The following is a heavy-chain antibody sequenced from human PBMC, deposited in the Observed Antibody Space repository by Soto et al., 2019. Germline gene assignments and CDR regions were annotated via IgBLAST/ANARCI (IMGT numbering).Heavy chain of an antibody. CDR3: VVALAGRYFSGRFGP. J-gene: IGHJ5*02. CDR1: GFTFSNYW. D-gene: IGHD6-6*01. Sequence: GGSLRLSCAASGFTFSNYWMSWVRQAPGKGLEWVANIKTDGSEKYYVDSVKGRFTISRDNAKNSLYLQMNNLGAEDTAVYHGVVALAGRYFSGRFGPWGQGTLVTVSS. CDR2: IKTDGSEK. V-gene: IGHV3-7*01.